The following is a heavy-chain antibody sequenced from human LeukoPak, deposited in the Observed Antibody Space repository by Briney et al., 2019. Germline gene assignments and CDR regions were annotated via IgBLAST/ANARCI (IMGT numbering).Heavy chain of an antibody. D-gene: IGHD1-7*01. CDR1: GGTFSSYT. Sequence: ASVKVSCKASGGTFSSYTISWVRQAPGQGLEWMGRIIPILGIANYAQKFQGRVTITADKSTNTAYMELSSLRSEDTAVYYCAREKTGTKYYFDYWGQGTLVTVSS. V-gene: IGHV1-69*04. J-gene: IGHJ4*02. CDR3: AREKTGTKYYFDY. CDR2: IIPILGIA.